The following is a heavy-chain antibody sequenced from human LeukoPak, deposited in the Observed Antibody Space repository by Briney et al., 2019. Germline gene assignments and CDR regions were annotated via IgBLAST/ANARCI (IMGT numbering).Heavy chain of an antibody. V-gene: IGHV3-30*18. CDR3: AKDTSSNYNFDY. D-gene: IGHD4-11*01. J-gene: IGHJ4*02. CDR1: GFTFSSYG. Sequence: GRSLRLSCAASGFTFSSYGMHWVRQAPGKGLEWVAVISYDGSNKYYADSVKGRFTISRDNSKNTLYLQMNSLRAEDTAVYYCAKDTSSNYNFDYWGQGTLVTVSS. CDR2: ISYDGSNK.